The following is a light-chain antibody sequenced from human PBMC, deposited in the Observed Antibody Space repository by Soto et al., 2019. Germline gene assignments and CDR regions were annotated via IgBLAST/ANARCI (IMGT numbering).Light chain of an antibody. J-gene: IGLJ2*01. Sequence: QSALTQPRSVSGSPGQSVTISCTGTSSDVGGYNYVSWYQQHPGKAPKLMIYDVSKRPSGVPDRFSGSKSGNTASLTISGLQAXXXADYYCCSYAGSYTLVFGGGTKLTV. CDR2: DVS. CDR1: SSDVGGYNY. CDR3: CSYAGSYTLV. V-gene: IGLV2-11*01.